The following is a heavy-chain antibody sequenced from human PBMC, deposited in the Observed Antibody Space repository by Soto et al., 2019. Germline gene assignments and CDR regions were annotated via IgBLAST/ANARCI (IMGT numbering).Heavy chain of an antibody. CDR2: ISSSSSTI. CDR3: ARDHHPVWYLDWERGTNYYYYGMDV. D-gene: IGHD3-9*01. V-gene: IGHV3-48*02. CDR1: GFTFSSYS. Sequence: GGSLRLSCAASGFTFSSYSMNWVRQAPGKGLEWVSYISSSSSTIYYPDSVKGQFTISRDNAKNSLYLQMKSLRDEDTAVYYCARDHHPVWYLDWERGTNYYYYGMDVWGQGTTVTVSS. J-gene: IGHJ6*02.